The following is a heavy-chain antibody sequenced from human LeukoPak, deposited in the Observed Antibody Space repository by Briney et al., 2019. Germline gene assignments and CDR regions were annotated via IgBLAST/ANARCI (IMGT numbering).Heavy chain of an antibody. CDR1: GSTFTNYW. CDR3: ARSSLNRGPFDI. CDR2: IDPGDSDT. V-gene: IGHV5-51*01. Sequence: GESLEISCEGSGSTFTNYWIGGVREVPGKGREGMGIIDPGDSDTRYSPSFEGQVTISADKSIRTAYLQWSSLKASDTAMYYCARSSLNRGPFDIWGQGTMVTVSS. D-gene: IGHD1-14*01. J-gene: IGHJ3*02.